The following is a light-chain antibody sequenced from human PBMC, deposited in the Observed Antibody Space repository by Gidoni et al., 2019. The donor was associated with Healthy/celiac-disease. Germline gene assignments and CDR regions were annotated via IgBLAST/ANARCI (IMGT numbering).Light chain of an antibody. CDR1: QSISSY. V-gene: IGKV1-39*01. CDR3: QQSYSTPLT. J-gene: IGKJ4*01. Sequence: DIQMTQSPSSLSASVGDRVTITCRASQSISSYLNWYQQNPGKAPKLLIYAASSLQSGVPSRFSGSGSGTDFTLTISSLQPEDFATYYCQQSYSTPLTCXGXTKVEIK. CDR2: AAS.